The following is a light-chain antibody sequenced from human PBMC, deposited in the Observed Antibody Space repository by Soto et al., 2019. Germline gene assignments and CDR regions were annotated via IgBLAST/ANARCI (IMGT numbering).Light chain of an antibody. CDR1: QSISSW. J-gene: IGKJ3*01. CDR3: KQYNSYRLS. V-gene: IGKV1-5*01. Sequence: DIQMTQSPSSLSASVGDRVTITCRASQSISSWLAWYQQKPGKAPKLLIYDASSLESGVPSRFSGSGSGTEFALPISCLQPDYFVYYYCKQYNSYRLSFGPGTKVDIK. CDR2: DAS.